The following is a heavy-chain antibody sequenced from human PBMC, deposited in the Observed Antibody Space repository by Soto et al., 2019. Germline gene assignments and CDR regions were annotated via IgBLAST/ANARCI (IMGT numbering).Heavy chain of an antibody. D-gene: IGHD3-22*01. J-gene: IGHJ1*01. Sequence: GGSLRLSCAASGFTFDDYTMHWVRQASGKGLEWVSLISWDGGSTYYADSVKGRFTISRDNSKNSLYLQMNSLRTGDTALYYCARDRVESGYPEYFQHWGQGTLVTVSS. V-gene: IGHV3-43*01. CDR1: GFTFDDYT. CDR2: ISWDGGST. CDR3: ARDRVESGYPEYFQH.